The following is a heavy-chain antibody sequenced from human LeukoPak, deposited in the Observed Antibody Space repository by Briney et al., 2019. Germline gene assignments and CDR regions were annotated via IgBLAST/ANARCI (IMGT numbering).Heavy chain of an antibody. D-gene: IGHD6-19*01. CDR2: IKDDGSER. CDR3: AGGSGWTSDY. CDR1: GFSFSSYW. J-gene: IGHJ4*02. Sequence: GVSLRLSCAASGFSFSSYWMTWVRQAPGKGLEWVANIKDDGSERNYMDSVKGRFTISRDNGKNLLHLQMNSLRAEDTAVYFCAGGSGWTSDYWDQGTLVTVSS. V-gene: IGHV3-7*03.